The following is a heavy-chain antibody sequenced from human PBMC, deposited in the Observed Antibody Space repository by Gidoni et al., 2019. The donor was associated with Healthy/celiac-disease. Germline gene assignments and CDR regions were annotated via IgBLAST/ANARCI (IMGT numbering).Heavy chain of an antibody. J-gene: IGHJ6*02. Sequence: QVQLQQWGAGLLKPSETLSLTCAVYGGSFSGYYWSWIRQPPGKGLEWIGEINHSGSTNYNPSLKSRVTISVDTSKNQFSLKLSSVTAADTAVYYCARSPVDFGVVITGYYYYYGMDVWGQGTTVTVSS. CDR2: INHSGST. CDR3: ARSPVDFGVVITGYYYYYGMDV. D-gene: IGHD3-3*01. V-gene: IGHV4-34*01. CDR1: GGSFSGYY.